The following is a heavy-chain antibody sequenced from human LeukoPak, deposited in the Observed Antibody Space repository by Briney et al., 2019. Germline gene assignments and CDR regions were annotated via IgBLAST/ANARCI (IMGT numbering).Heavy chain of an antibody. CDR3: ARGRGWDYEILTGYVVY. Sequence: GASVKVSCKASGYTFTSYDINWVRQATGQGLEWMGWMNPNSGNTGYAQKFQGRVTMTRNTYISTAYMELSRLRSEDTAVYYCARGRGWDYEILTGYVVYWGQGTLVTVSS. CDR2: MNPNSGNT. CDR1: GYTFTSYD. V-gene: IGHV1-8*01. D-gene: IGHD3-9*01. J-gene: IGHJ4*02.